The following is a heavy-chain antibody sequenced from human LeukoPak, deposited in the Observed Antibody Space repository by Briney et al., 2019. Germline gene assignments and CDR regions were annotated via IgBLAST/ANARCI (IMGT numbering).Heavy chain of an antibody. CDR3: AKSGAGGAFDL. V-gene: IGHV3-20*01. J-gene: IGHJ3*01. CDR2: INWNGGST. D-gene: IGHD6-19*01. Sequence: GGSLRLSCAASGFTFDDYGMSWVRQAPGKGLEWVSGINWNGGSTGYADSVKGRFTISRDNAKNSLYLQMNSLRGEDTAVYHCAKSGAGGAFDLWGQGTTVTVSS. CDR1: GFTFDDYG.